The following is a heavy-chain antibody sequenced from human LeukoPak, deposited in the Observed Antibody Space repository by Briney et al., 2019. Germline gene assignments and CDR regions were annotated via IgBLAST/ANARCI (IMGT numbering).Heavy chain of an antibody. CDR3: AKGSDYGGNSGLVYYYGMDV. CDR1: GFTFSSYA. J-gene: IGHJ6*02. CDR2: ISGSGGST. Sequence: PGGSLRLSCAASGFTFSSYAISWVRQAPGKGLEWVSAISGSGGSTYYADSVKGRFTISRDNSKNTLHLQMNSLRAEDTAVYYCAKGSDYGGNSGLVYYYGMDVWGQGTTVTVSS. V-gene: IGHV3-23*01. D-gene: IGHD4-17*01.